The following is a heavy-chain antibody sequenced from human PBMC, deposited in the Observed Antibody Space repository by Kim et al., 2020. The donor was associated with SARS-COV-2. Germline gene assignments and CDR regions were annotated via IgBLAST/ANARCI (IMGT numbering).Heavy chain of an antibody. Sequence: SETLSLTCAVYGGSFSGYYWSWIRQPPGKGLEWIGEINHSGSTNYNPSLKSRVTISVDTSKNQFSLKLSSVTAADTAVYYCARGRTGLFGVFIFDYWGQG. CDR2: INHSGST. V-gene: IGHV4-34*01. J-gene: IGHJ4*02. D-gene: IGHD3-3*01. CDR1: GGSFSGYY. CDR3: ARGRTGLFGVFIFDY.